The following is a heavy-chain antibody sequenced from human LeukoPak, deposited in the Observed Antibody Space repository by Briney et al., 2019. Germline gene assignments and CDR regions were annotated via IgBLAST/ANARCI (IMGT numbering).Heavy chain of an antibody. J-gene: IGHJ4*02. Sequence: PSETLSLTCTVSGYSISSDYFWAWIRQPPGKGLEWIGSIYHSGSTYYNPSLKSRVTISIDTSKNQFSLKLSSVTAADTAVFYCARASVYCSDDSCYSPFYFDYWGQGTLVTVSS. CDR3: ARASVYCSDDSCYSPFYFDY. CDR2: IYHSGST. D-gene: IGHD2-15*01. V-gene: IGHV4-38-2*02. CDR1: GYSISSDYF.